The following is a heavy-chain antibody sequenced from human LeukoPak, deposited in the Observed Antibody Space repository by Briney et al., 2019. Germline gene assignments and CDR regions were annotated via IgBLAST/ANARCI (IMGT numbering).Heavy chain of an antibody. CDR2: VYHNGHT. V-gene: IGHV4-34*01. J-gene: IGHJ4*02. CDR3: AIGWTLACYQSPLKKHFDS. D-gene: IGHD2-15*01. CDR1: GASFSADY. Sequence: PSETLSPTRPLYGASFSADYWACIRQTPGKGLEWIGEVYHNGHTEYNPSLRSRATILLDTSKNQFSLSVESVDAGDTSVYYCAIGWTLACYQSPLKKHFDSWGQGSLVTVSS.